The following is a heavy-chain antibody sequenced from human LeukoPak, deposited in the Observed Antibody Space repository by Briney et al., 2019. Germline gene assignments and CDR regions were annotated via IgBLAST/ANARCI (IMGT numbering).Heavy chain of an antibody. V-gene: IGHV3-23*01. Sequence: SGGSLRLSCAASGFTFSSFAMSWVRQAPGKGLEWVSGFSETNSGIYYADSVKGRFTISRDISRNTLYLQMNSLGVEDTAIYFCAKVVQTGNSMFDYWGQGALVTVSS. CDR3: AKVVQTGNSMFDY. CDR2: FSETNSGI. J-gene: IGHJ4*01. CDR1: GFTFSSFA. D-gene: IGHD2/OR15-2a*01.